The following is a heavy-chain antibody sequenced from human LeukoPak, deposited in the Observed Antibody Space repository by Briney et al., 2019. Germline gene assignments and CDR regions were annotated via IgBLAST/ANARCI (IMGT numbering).Heavy chain of an antibody. V-gene: IGHV4-34*01. CDR3: AREGSAVATYNWFDP. D-gene: IGHD5-12*01. Sequence: SETLSLTCGVYGGSFSGYYWDWIRQSPGKGLEWIGEINHSGSANYNPSLKSRVTISIDRSKNEFSLKLNSVTAADTAVYYCAREGSAVATYNWFDPWGQGTLVTVSS. CDR1: GGSFSGYY. CDR2: INHSGSA. J-gene: IGHJ5*02.